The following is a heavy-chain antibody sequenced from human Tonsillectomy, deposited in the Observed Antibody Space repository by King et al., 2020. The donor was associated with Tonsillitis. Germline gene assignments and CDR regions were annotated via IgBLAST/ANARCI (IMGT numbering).Heavy chain of an antibody. Sequence: VQLVESGGGVVQPGRSLRLSCAASGFTFSSYDMHWVRQAPGKGLEWVAVIWYDGSNKHYADSVRGRFTISRDNSKNTLYLQINSLRAEDTAVYYCARGSVGSARLESFDSWGQGTLVTVSS. V-gene: IGHV3-33*01. CDR1: GFTFSSYD. D-gene: IGHD4-11*01. CDR3: ARGSVGSARLESFDS. CDR2: IWYDGSNK. J-gene: IGHJ4*02.